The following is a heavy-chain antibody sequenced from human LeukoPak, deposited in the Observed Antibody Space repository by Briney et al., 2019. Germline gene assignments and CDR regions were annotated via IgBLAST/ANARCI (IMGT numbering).Heavy chain of an antibody. J-gene: IGHJ4*02. Sequence: GGSLRLSCAASGFTFSSYSMNWVRQAPGKGLEWVSSISSSSSYIYYADAVKGRFTISRDNDKNSLYLQMNSLRAEDTAVYYCARDTYYYGSGSYFWGQGTLVTVSS. CDR3: ARDTYYYGSGSYF. CDR2: ISSSSSYI. CDR1: GFTFSSYS. V-gene: IGHV3-21*01. D-gene: IGHD3-10*01.